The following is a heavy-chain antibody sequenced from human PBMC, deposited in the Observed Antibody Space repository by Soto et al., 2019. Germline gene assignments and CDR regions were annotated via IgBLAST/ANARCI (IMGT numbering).Heavy chain of an antibody. CDR2: IWYDGSNK. Sequence: QVQLVESGGGVVQPGRSLRLSCAASGFTFSSYGMHWVRQAPGKGLEWVAVIWYDGSNKYYADSVKGRFTISRDNSKNTLYLRMNSLRAEDTAVYYCARDAGRYYDSSGYYYLGYYGMDVWGQGTTVTVSS. V-gene: IGHV3-33*01. J-gene: IGHJ6*02. D-gene: IGHD3-22*01. CDR1: GFTFSSYG. CDR3: ARDAGRYYDSSGYYYLGYYGMDV.